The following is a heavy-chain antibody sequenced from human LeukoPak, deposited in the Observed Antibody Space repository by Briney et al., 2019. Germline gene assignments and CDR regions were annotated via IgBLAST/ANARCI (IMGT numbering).Heavy chain of an antibody. D-gene: IGHD4-17*01. Sequence: ASVKVSCKASGYTLTGYLMHWVRQAPGQGLEWMGWISPNSGDTKYAQKFQGRVTMTRDTSIGTAYMEVSRLRSDDTAVYYCVRGLTTVATWLYLWGRGTLVTVSS. CDR1: GYTLTGYL. J-gene: IGHJ2*01. V-gene: IGHV1-2*02. CDR3: VRGLTTVATWLYL. CDR2: ISPNSGDT.